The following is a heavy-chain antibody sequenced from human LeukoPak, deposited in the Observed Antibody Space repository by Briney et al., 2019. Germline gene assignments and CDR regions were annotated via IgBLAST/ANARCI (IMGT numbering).Heavy chain of an antibody. CDR1: GGSISSSSYY. J-gene: IGHJ6*03. CDR2: IYYSGST. V-gene: IGHV4-39*01. CDR3: ARVESGWNYMDV. Sequence: LETLSLTCTVSGGSISSSSYYWGWIRQPPGKGLEWIGSIYYSGSTYYNPSLKSRVTISVDTSKNRFSLKLSSVTAADTAVYYCARVESGWNYMDVWGKGTTVTVSS. D-gene: IGHD3-3*01.